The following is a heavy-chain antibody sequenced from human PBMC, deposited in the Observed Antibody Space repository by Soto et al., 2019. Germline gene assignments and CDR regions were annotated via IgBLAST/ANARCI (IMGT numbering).Heavy chain of an antibody. Sequence: SETLSLTCTVSGGSISSGDYYWSWIRQPPGKGLEWIGYIYYSGSTYYNPSLKSRVTISVDTSKNQFSLKLSSVTAADTAVYYCARGNQQNWFGPWGQGTLVTVSS. J-gene: IGHJ5*02. CDR2: IYYSGST. V-gene: IGHV4-30-4*01. D-gene: IGHD2-2*01. CDR3: ARGNQQNWFGP. CDR1: GGSISSGDYY.